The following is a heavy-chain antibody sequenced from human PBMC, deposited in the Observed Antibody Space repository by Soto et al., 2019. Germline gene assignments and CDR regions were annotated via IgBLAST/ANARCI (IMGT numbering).Heavy chain of an antibody. CDR3: ARGVEVATNYYFDQ. CDR2: ILPIYSTRNYA. V-gene: IGHV1-69*06. Sequence: QVQLVQSGAEVRKPGSSVKVSCKASGGTFNKCAISWVRQAPGQGPEWMGGILPIYSTRNYANYAHKFQGRVTITVDTSTSTAYMELSGLKSDDTAIYYCARGVEVATNYYFDQWGQGTLVTVSS. D-gene: IGHD2-2*01. CDR1: GGTFNKCA. J-gene: IGHJ4*02.